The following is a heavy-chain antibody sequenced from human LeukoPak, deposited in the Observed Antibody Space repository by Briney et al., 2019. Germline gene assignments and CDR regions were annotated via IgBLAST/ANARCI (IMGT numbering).Heavy chain of an antibody. J-gene: IGHJ5*02. V-gene: IGHV3-21*01. CDR1: GFTFSSYG. CDR2: ISSSSSYI. CDR3: ARVGIAARTLYNWFDP. Sequence: GGSLRLSCAASGFTFSSYGMSWVRQAPGKGLEWVSFISSSSSYIHYADSVKGRFTISRDNAKNSLYLQMNSLRAEDTAVYYCARVGIAARTLYNWFDPWGQGTLVTVSS. D-gene: IGHD6-6*01.